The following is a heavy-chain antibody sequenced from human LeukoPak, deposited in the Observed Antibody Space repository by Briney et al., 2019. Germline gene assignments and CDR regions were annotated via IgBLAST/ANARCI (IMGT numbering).Heavy chain of an antibody. CDR3: ARALLPVGYYYGMDV. Sequence: GGSLRLSCAASGFTFSSYWMHWVRQAPGKGLVWVSRINSDGSSTSYADSVKGRFTISRDNAKNTLYLQMNSLRAEDTAVYYCARALLPVGYYYGMDVWGQGTTVTVSS. CDR1: GFTFSSYW. J-gene: IGHJ6*02. D-gene: IGHD3-22*01. CDR2: INSDGSST. V-gene: IGHV3-74*01.